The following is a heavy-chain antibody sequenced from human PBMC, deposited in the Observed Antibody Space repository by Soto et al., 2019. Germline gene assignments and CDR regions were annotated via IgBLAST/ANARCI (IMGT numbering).Heavy chain of an antibody. J-gene: IGHJ4*02. CDR1: GNTFTPYG. D-gene: IGHD3-16*01. CDR2: INTYNGKT. Sequence: ASVKVSCKASGNTFTPYGINWVRQAPGHGLEWMGWINTYNGKTDYAQNLQGRVTMTTDTSTNTAYLGLTSLSSDDTAVYYCAAGFITFGGGFGNYWGQGTLVTVSS. V-gene: IGHV1-18*04. CDR3: AAGFITFGGGFGNY.